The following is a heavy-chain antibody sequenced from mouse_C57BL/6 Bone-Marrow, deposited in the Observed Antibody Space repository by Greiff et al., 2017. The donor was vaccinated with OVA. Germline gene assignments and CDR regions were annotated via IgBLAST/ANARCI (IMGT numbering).Heavy chain of an antibody. CDR2: ISGGGGNT. J-gene: IGHJ4*01. CDR3: ARHVAYDYDEGGYYAMDY. CDR1: GFTFSSYT. D-gene: IGHD2-4*01. V-gene: IGHV5-9*01. Sequence: EVQLVESGGGLVKPGGSLKLSCAASGFTFSSYTMSWVRQTPEKRLEWVATISGGGGNTYYPDSVKGRFTISRDNAKNTLYLQMSSLRSEDTALYYCARHVAYDYDEGGYYAMDYWGQGTSGTVSS.